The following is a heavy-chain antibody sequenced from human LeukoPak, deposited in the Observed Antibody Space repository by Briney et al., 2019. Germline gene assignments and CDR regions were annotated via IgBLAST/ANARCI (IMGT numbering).Heavy chain of an antibody. D-gene: IGHD2-2*01. CDR2: INHSGST. J-gene: IGHJ4*02. CDR1: GFTFSSYA. Sequence: GSLRLSCAASGFTFSSYAMSWVRQPPGKGLEWIGEINHSGSTNYNPSLKSRVTISVDTSKNQFSLKLSSVTAADTAVYYCAIGLGYCSSTSCNSDWGQGTLVTVSS. CDR3: AIGLGYCSSTSCNSD. V-gene: IGHV4-34*08.